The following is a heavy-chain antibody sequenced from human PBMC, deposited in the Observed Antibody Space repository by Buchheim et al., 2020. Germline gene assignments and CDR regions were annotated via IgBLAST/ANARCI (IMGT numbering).Heavy chain of an antibody. Sequence: QVQLVQSGAEVKKPGASVKVSCKASGYTFTSYYMHWVRQAPGQGLEWMGIINPSGGSTSYAQKFQGRVTMTRDTSTSTVYMELSSLRSEDTAVYYCARAESSGYCSSTSCRVGNWFDPWGQGTL. D-gene: IGHD2-2*01. CDR1: GYTFTSYY. CDR3: ARAESSGYCSSTSCRVGNWFDP. V-gene: IGHV1-46*01. CDR2: INPSGGST. J-gene: IGHJ5*02.